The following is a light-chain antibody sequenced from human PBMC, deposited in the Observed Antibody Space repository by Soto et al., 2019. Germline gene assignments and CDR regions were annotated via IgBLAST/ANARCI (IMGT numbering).Light chain of an antibody. J-gene: IGKJ3*01. CDR3: QQSYTIPLT. V-gene: IGKV1-39*01. CDR1: QSINNY. CDR2: ATS. Sequence: DIQMTQSPSSLSASVGDRVTITCRASQSINNYLNWYQQKPGKAPNLLIYATSSLHSGVPSRFSGSGSGTDFTLAISSLQPEDVATYYCQQSYTIPLTFGPGTKVDIK.